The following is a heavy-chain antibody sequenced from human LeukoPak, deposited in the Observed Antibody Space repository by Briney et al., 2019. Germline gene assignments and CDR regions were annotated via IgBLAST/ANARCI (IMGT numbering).Heavy chain of an antibody. Sequence: PGGSLRLSCAGSGFTFSGYVMSWVRQAPGKGLEWVSAMSGGGDSTYDAASVKGRFTISRDNSKNTLYLQMNSLRAEDTAVYYCAKGSGSYRPYYFDYWGQGTLVIVSS. D-gene: IGHD3-10*01. CDR1: GFTFSGYV. CDR2: MSGGGDST. J-gene: IGHJ4*02. CDR3: AKGSGSYRPYYFDY. V-gene: IGHV3-23*01.